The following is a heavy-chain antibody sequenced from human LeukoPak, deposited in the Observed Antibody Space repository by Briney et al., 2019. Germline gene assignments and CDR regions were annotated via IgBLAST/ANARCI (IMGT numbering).Heavy chain of an antibody. CDR2: IYSDGST. V-gene: IGHV3-53*01. CDR3: ARERGRGRDSPWFDY. J-gene: IGHJ4*02. D-gene: IGHD1-26*01. Sequence: GGSLRFSCAASGFIVSGDFMSWVRQAPGKGLEWVSVIYSDGSTYYADSVKGRFTISRDNSKNTLDLQMTGLRAEDTAVYYCARERGRGRDSPWFDYWGQGTLVTVSS. CDR1: GFIVSGDF.